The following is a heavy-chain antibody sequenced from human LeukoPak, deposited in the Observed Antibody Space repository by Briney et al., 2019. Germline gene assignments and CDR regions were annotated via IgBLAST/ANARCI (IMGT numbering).Heavy chain of an antibody. D-gene: IGHD4-23*01. J-gene: IGHJ3*02. Sequence: GESLKISCQGSGYKFSNYWIGWVRQMPGKGLECMGIIYPGDSDTRYSPSFEGQVTISADKSISTAYLQWSSLKASDTAMYYCAREDYGGINDAFDIWGQGTMVTVSS. CDR1: GYKFSNYW. V-gene: IGHV5-51*01. CDR3: AREDYGGINDAFDI. CDR2: IYPGDSDT.